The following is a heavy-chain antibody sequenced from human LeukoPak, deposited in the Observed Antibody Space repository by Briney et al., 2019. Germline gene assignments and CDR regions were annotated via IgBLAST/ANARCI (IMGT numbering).Heavy chain of an antibody. V-gene: IGHV1-69*05. CDR2: IIPIFGTA. CDR3: ARDPYYYDTRGLAFDI. J-gene: IGHJ3*02. D-gene: IGHD3-22*01. CDR1: GGTFSNYA. Sequence: SVTVSFKASGGTFSNYAISWVRQAPGQGLEWMGGIIPIFGTANYAQKFQGRVTITTDESTSTAYMELSSLRSEDTAVYYCARDPYYYDTRGLAFDIWGQGTMVTDSS.